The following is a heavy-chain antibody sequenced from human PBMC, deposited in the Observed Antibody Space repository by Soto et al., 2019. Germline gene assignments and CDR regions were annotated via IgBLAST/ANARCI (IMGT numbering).Heavy chain of an antibody. J-gene: IGHJ6*02. Sequence: QVQLVESGGGVVQPGRSLRLSCAASGFTFSSYAMHWVRQAPGKGLEWVAVISYDGSNKYYADSVKGRFTISGDNSKNTLYLQMNSLRAEDTAVYYCARDYTGDYSNYYYGMDVWGQGTTVTVSS. CDR1: GFTFSSYA. CDR3: ARDYTGDYSNYYYGMDV. D-gene: IGHD4-4*01. CDR2: ISYDGSNK. V-gene: IGHV3-30-3*01.